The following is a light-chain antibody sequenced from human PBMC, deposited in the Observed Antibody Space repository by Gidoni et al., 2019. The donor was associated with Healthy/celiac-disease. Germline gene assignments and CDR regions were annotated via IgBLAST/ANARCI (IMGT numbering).Light chain of an antibody. V-gene: IGKV2D-29*01. J-gene: IGKJ5*01. CDR2: EVS. CDR3: MQSIQLPPLT. CDR1: QSLLHSAGTTY. Sequence: DSARTQTQLSLSVTPGQPASISCKSSQSLLHSAGTTYLNWYLQKPGQPPQLLIYEVSNRFSGVPDMFSGSWAGTDFTLKISRVVAEEVGVYYCMQSIQLPPLTFGQGTRLEIK.